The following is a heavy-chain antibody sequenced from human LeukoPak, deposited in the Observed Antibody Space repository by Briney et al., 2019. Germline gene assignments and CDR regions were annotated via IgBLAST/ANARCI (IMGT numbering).Heavy chain of an antibody. CDR2: ISYDGSNK. CDR3: AKDLERHIVVVTASAVDY. CDR1: GFTFSSYA. D-gene: IGHD2-21*02. Sequence: PGGSLRLSCAASGFTFSSYAMHWVRQAPGKGLEWVAVISYDGSNKYYVDSVKGRFTISRDNSKNTLSLQMNSLGTEDTAVYYCAKDLERHIVVVTASAVDYWGQGTLVTVSS. J-gene: IGHJ4*02. V-gene: IGHV3-30*04.